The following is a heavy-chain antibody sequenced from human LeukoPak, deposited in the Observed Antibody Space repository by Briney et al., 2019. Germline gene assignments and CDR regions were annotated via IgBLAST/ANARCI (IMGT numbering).Heavy chain of an antibody. Sequence: GGSLRLSCAASGFTFSSYGMHWVRQAPGKGLEWVAVISYDGSNKYYADSVKGRFTISRDNSKNTLYLQMNSLRAEDTAGYYCAKGGIALIWGQGTLVTVSS. CDR1: GFTFSSYG. V-gene: IGHV3-30*18. J-gene: IGHJ4*02. CDR2: ISYDGSNK. CDR3: AKGGIALI. D-gene: IGHD6-13*01.